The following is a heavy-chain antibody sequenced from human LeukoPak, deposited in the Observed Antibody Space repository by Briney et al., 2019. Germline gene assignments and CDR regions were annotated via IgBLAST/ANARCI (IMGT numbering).Heavy chain of an antibody. CDR2: NHNDGSTT. Sequence: PGGSLRLSCAASGFTFSTYCMHWVRQAPGKGLVWVSRNHNDGSTTSYADSVKGRFPISRDNAKNTLYLQMNSLSAEDTAGYYCARSSRCDAINFDYLGQGTLVSVSS. V-gene: IGHV3-74*01. CDR3: ARSSRCDAINFDY. J-gene: IGHJ4*02. D-gene: IGHD2-21*01. CDR1: GFTFSTYC.